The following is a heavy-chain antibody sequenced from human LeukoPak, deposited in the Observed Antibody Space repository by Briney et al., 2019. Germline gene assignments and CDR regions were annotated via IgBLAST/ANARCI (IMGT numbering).Heavy chain of an antibody. Sequence: GRSLRLSCAGAGFTFSNYGMHWVRQAPGKGLEWLAVISYEGRTMYYADSVKGRFTISRDNSKNTLYLQMNSLRPEDTALYYCAKEHMLRGVIYWFDPWGQGTLVTVSS. V-gene: IGHV3-30*18. CDR1: GFTFSNYG. CDR3: AKEHMLRGVIYWFDP. J-gene: IGHJ5*02. CDR2: ISYEGRTM. D-gene: IGHD3-10*01.